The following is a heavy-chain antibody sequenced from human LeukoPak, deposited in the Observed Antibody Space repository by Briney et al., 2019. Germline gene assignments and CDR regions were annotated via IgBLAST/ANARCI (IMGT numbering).Heavy chain of an antibody. V-gene: IGHV4-4*07. CDR2: IYTSGST. CDR3: ARDAGVLYYYDSSGYYPDPAFDY. J-gene: IGHJ4*02. Sequence: SETLSLTCTVSDGSISSYYWSWIRQPAGKGLEWIGRIYTSGSTNYNPSLKSRVTMSVDTSKNQFSLKLSSVTAADTAMYYCARDAGVLYYYDSSGYYPDPAFDYWGQGTLVTVPS. D-gene: IGHD3-22*01. CDR1: DGSISSYY.